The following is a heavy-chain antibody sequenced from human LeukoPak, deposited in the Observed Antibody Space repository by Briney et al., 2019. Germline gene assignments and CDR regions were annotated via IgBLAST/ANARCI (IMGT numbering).Heavy chain of an antibody. D-gene: IGHD3-10*01. V-gene: IGHV1-18*01. CDR3: ARGADGSGSYYNNLEVDLSGY. Sequence: GASVKVSCKASGYTFTSYGISWVRQAPGQGLEWMGWISAYNGNTNYAQKLQGRVTMTTDTPTSTAYMEPRSLRSDDTAVYYCARGADGSGSYYNNLEVDLSGYWGQGTLDTVSS. CDR1: GYTFTSYG. CDR2: ISAYNGNT. J-gene: IGHJ4*02.